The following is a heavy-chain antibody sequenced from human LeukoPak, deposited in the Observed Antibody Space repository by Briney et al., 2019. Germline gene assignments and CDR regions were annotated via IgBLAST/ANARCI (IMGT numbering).Heavy chain of an antibody. Sequence: SETLSLTGTVSGGSISSSSYYWGWIRQPPGKGLEWIGSIYYSGSTYYNPSLKSRVTISVDTSKNQFSLKLSSVTAADTAMYYCARHSRIAVAGLEAFDLWGRGTLVT. CDR3: ARHSRIAVAGLEAFDL. J-gene: IGHJ2*01. CDR2: IYYSGST. V-gene: IGHV4-39*01. D-gene: IGHD6-19*01. CDR1: GGSISSSSYY.